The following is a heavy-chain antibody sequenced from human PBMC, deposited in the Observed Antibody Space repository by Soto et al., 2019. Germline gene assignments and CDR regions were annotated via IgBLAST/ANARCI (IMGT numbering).Heavy chain of an antibody. CDR3: ATRPTYGPS. CDR2: INHSGST. V-gene: IGHV4-34*01. CDR1: GGSFSGYY. J-gene: IGHJ5*02. D-gene: IGHD2-8*01. Sequence: PSETLSLTCAVYGGSFSGYYWSWIRQPPGKGLEWIGEINHSGSTNYNPSLKSRVTISVDTSKNQFSLKLTSVTAADTAVYYCATRPTYGPSWGQGTLVT.